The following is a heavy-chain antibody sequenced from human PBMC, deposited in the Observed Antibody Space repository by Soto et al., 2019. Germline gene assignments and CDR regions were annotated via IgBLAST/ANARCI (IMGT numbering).Heavy chain of an antibody. CDR3: ARGNPWFDP. J-gene: IGHJ5*02. CDR2: INHSGST. Sequence: SETPSLTCAVYGGSFSGYYWSWIRQPPGKGLEWIGEINHSGSTNYNPSLKSRVTISVDTSKNQFSLKLSSVTAADTAVYYCARGNPWFDPWGQGTLVTVSS. CDR1: GGSFSGYY. V-gene: IGHV4-34*01.